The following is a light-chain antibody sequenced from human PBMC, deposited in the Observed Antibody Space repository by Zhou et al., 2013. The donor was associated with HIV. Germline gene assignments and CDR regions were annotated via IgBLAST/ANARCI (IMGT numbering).Light chain of an antibody. J-gene: IGKJ5*01. Sequence: DIQMTQSPSSLSASVGDRVTITCRASQDISNYLAWYQQKPGKVPKLLIYAASTLQSGVPSRLSGSGAGTNFTLTISSLQPEDVATYYCQNYKSSPITFGQGTRLEIK. CDR3: QNYKSSPIT. CDR2: AAS. CDR1: QDISNY. V-gene: IGKV1-27*01.